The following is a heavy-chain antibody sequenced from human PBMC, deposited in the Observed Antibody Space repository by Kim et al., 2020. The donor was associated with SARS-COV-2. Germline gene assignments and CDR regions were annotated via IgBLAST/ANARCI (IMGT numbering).Heavy chain of an antibody. CDR1: GFTFSRNG. V-gene: IGHV3-7*03. CDR2: IRPAGCQE. J-gene: IGHJ5*02. Sequence: GGSLRLSCAASGFTFSRNGMSWVRQTPGKGLEWVANIRPAGCQEYHVDSVKGRFSISRDNAKNSLYLQMNSLRAEDTAVYCCAFGRSCRAWGQGTLVTVSS. D-gene: IGHD6-13*01. CDR3: AFGRSCRA.